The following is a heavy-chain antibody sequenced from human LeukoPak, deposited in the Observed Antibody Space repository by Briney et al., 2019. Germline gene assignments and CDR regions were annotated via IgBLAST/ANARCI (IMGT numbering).Heavy chain of an antibody. CDR3: AKDIMGIVGATTVFDY. D-gene: IGHD1-26*01. J-gene: IGHJ4*02. Sequence: GGSLRLSCAASGFTSDDYAMHWVRQAPGKGLEWVSGISWNSGSIGYADSVKGRFTISRDNAKNSLYLQMNSLRAEDTALYYCAKDIMGIVGATTVFDYWGQGTLVTVSS. CDR2: ISWNSGSI. CDR1: GFTSDDYA. V-gene: IGHV3-9*02.